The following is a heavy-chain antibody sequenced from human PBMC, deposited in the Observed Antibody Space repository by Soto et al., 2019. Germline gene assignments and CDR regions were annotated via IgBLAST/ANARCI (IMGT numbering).Heavy chain of an antibody. CDR1: GGPISSFY. Sequence: SVNLFLTCTVSGGPISSFYWSWIRQPPRKGLEWIGYIYYSGSTYYNPSLKSRVTISVDTSKNQFSLKLSSVTAADTAVYYCARVIVATIDYYYYYYMDVWGKGTTVTVSS. V-gene: IGHV4-59*12. J-gene: IGHJ6*03. D-gene: IGHD5-12*01. CDR3: ARVIVATIDYYYYYYMDV. CDR2: IYYSGST.